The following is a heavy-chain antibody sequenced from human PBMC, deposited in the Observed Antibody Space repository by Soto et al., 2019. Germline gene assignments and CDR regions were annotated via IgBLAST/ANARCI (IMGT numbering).Heavy chain of an antibody. CDR2: IIPMLGIA. J-gene: IGHJ4*02. V-gene: IGHV1-69*04. Sequence: VSSVKVSCKASGGTFSSYTFSWVRQAPGQGLEWMGRIIPMLGIANYAQKFQGRVTITADTSTSTAYMELSSLRSEDTAVYYCARDADGYNSWAIQYLDNWGQGTLVTVSS. CDR3: ARDADGYNSWAIQYLDN. CDR1: GGTFSSYT. D-gene: IGHD5-12*01.